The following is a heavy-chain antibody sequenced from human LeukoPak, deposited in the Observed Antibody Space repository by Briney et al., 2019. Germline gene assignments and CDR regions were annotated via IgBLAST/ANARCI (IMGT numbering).Heavy chain of an antibody. CDR2: ISWNSGSI. D-gene: IGHD6-13*01. J-gene: IGHJ6*03. CDR3: AKDGGSSRLRYYMDV. V-gene: IGHV3-9*01. Sequence: PGGSPRLSCAASGFTFDDYAMHWVRQAPGKGLEWVSGISWNSGSIGYADSVKGRFTISRDNAKNSLYLQMNSLRAEDTALYYCAKDGGSSRLRYYMDVWGKGTTVTISS. CDR1: GFTFDDYA.